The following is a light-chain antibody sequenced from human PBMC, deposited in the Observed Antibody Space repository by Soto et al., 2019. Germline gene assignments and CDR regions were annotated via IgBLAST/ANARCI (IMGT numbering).Light chain of an antibody. Sequence: DIHMTQSPSTLSASVGDRVTITCRASQSISIWLAWYQQKPGKAPNLLIYKTSSLETELPSRFSGSGSGTEFTLTISSLQPDHFATYYCQQWNDYSWTFGQGTKVEVK. J-gene: IGKJ1*01. V-gene: IGKV1-5*03. CDR3: QQWNDYSWT. CDR2: KTS. CDR1: QSISIW.